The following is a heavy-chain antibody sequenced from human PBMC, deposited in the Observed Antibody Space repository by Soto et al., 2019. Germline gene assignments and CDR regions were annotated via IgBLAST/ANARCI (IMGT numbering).Heavy chain of an antibody. CDR3: ARERLTVVYGLDI. D-gene: IGHD2-21*02. CDR1: GYTFTSYY. J-gene: IGHJ6*02. CDR2: INPSGGST. V-gene: IGHV1-46*01. Sequence: VQLVQSGAEVKKPGASVKVSCKASGYTFTSYYIHWVRQAPGQGLEWMGLINPSGGSTTYPQSFLGRVTMTRDTSTNTVYMDLSSLTSDDTAVYFCARERLTVVYGLDIWGQGTTVTVSS.